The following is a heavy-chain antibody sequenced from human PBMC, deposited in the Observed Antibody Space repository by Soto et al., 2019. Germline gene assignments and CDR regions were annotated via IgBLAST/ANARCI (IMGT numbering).Heavy chain of an antibody. CDR3: TRRGVVATFDDY. Sequence: EVQLVESGGGLVQPGGSLKLSCAASGFTFSGSAMHWVRQASGKGLEWVGRIRSKANSYATAYAASVKGRFTISRDDSKNTAYLQMNSLKTEDTAVYYCTRRGVVATFDDYWGQGTLVTVSS. J-gene: IGHJ4*02. CDR2: IRSKANSYAT. V-gene: IGHV3-73*02. D-gene: IGHD5-12*01. CDR1: GFTFSGSA.